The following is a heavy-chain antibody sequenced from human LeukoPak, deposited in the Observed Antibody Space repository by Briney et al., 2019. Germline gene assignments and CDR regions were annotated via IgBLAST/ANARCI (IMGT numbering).Heavy chain of an antibody. Sequence: SQTLSLTCAISGDSVSSNSAAWNWIRQSPSRGLEWLGRTYYRSKWYNDYALSVKSRITINPDTSKNQFSLQLNSVTPEDTAVYYCAKSNLRSYGDYGAQGAFEYWGQGTLVTVSS. J-gene: IGHJ4*02. CDR1: GDSVSSNSAA. D-gene: IGHD4-17*01. V-gene: IGHV6-1*01. CDR3: AKSNLRSYGDYGAQGAFEY. CDR2: TYYRSKWYN.